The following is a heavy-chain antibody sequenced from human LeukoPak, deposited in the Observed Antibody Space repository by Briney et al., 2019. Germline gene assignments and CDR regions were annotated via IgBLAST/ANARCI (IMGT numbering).Heavy chain of an antibody. CDR2: IYHSGST. CDR3: ARDRVYGGNSDAVDY. Sequence: PSGALSLTCAVSGGSISSSNWWSWVRQPPGKGLEWIGEIYHSGSTNYNPSLKSRVTISVDKSKNQFSLKLSSVTAADTAVYYCARDRVYGGNSDAVDYWGQGTLVTVSS. CDR1: GGSISSSNW. D-gene: IGHD4-23*01. V-gene: IGHV4-4*02. J-gene: IGHJ4*02.